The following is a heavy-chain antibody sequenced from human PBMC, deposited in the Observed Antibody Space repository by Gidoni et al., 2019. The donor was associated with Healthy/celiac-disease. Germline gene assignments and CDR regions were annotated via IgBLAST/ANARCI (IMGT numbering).Heavy chain of an antibody. V-gene: IGHV3-66*02. D-gene: IGHD1-1*01. Sequence: EVQLIESGGGLVQPGGSLRLSCAASGVTVSRNYMTWVRQAPGKGLQWVSVIYPGGSTYYADSVKGRFTISGDNSKNTLYLQMNSLRAEDTAVYYCARDDTYKFDYWGQGTLVTVSS. CDR3: ARDDTYKFDY. J-gene: IGHJ4*02. CDR2: IYPGGST. CDR1: GVTVSRNY.